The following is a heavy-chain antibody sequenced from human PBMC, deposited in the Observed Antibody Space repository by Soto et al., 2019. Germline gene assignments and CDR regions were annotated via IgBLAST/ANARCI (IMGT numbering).Heavy chain of an antibody. V-gene: IGHV1-69*06. J-gene: IGHJ5*02. D-gene: IGHD1-7*01. CDR1: GGTFSTFA. Sequence: QVQLMQSGAEVKKSGSSVKVSCKASGGTFSTFAVTWVRQAPGQGLEWMGGIIPVFAKATYARKFQGRLTITADRATTTAFMELSGLSSEDTAVYYCAREPSKGDNWKYVVWFDPWGQGTLVTVSS. CDR3: AREPSKGDNWKYVVWFDP. CDR2: IIPVFAKA.